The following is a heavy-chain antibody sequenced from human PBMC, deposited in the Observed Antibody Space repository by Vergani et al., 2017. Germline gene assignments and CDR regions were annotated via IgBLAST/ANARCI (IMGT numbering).Heavy chain of an antibody. D-gene: IGHD2-2*02. CDR3: AREDCSSTSCYIDY. CDR2: INPSGGST. Sequence: QVQLVQSGAEVKKPGASVKVSCKASGYTFTSYYMHWVRQAPGQGLEWMGIINPSGGSTSYAQKFQGRVTITADESTSTAYMELSSLRSEDTAVYYCAREDCSSTSCYIDYWGQGTLVTVSS. J-gene: IGHJ4*02. CDR1: GYTFTSYY. V-gene: IGHV1-46*01.